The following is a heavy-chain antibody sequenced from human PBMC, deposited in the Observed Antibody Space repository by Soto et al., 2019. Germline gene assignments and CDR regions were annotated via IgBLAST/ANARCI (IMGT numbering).Heavy chain of an antibody. CDR3: TTDSGRGADYYSYGVDV. J-gene: IGHJ6*02. CDR2: IKSKTDDGTT. D-gene: IGHD2-8*02. Sequence: GSLRLSCTVSGFTFSNAWMTWVRQAPGKGLEWVGRIKSKTDDGTTDYAAPVKGRFTISRDDSRNTLYLQMNNMKTDDTAVYYCTTDSGRGADYYSYGVDVWGEGTRVTVSS. V-gene: IGHV3-15*01. CDR1: GFTFSNAW.